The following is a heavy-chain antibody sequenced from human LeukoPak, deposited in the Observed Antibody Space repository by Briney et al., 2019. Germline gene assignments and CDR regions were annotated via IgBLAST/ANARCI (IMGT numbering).Heavy chain of an antibody. V-gene: IGHV3-21*01. CDR2: ISSSSSYI. D-gene: IGHD3-3*01. Sequence: GGSLRLSCAASGFTFSSYSMNWVRQAPGKGLGWVSSISSSSSYIYYADSVKGRFTISRDNAKNSLYLQMNSLRAEDTAVYYCARVPSLRFLEWQNYYYYMDVWGKGTTVTVSS. CDR3: ARVPSLRFLEWQNYYYYMDV. CDR1: GFTFSSYS. J-gene: IGHJ6*03.